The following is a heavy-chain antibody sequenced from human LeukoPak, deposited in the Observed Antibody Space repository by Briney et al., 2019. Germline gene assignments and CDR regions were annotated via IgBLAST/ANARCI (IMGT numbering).Heavy chain of an antibody. Sequence: GGSLRLSCVASGFIFSSYGMSWVRQAPGKGLEWLSAINGDGSATAYADSVKGRFSIFRDNSKNTLYLHIDSPRAEDTAVYYCAKRPQSSGYYYADYWGQGTLVTVSS. CDR2: INGDGSAT. D-gene: IGHD3-22*01. CDR3: AKRPQSSGYYYADY. J-gene: IGHJ4*02. CDR1: GFIFSSYG. V-gene: IGHV3-23*01.